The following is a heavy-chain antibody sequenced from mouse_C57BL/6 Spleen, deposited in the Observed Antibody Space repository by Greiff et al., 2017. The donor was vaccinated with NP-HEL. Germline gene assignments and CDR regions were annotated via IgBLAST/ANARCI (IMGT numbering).Heavy chain of an antibody. CDR2: INPSTGGT. V-gene: IGHV1-42*01. CDR3: ARSSYYSNYSAWFAY. J-gene: IGHJ3*01. D-gene: IGHD2-5*01. Sequence: VQLKESGPELVKPGASVKISCKASGYSFTGYYMNWVKQSPEKSLEWIGEINPSTGGTTYNQKFKAKATLTVDKSSSTAYMQLKSLTSEDSAVYYCARSSYYSNYSAWFAYWGQGTLVTVSA. CDR1: GYSFTGYY.